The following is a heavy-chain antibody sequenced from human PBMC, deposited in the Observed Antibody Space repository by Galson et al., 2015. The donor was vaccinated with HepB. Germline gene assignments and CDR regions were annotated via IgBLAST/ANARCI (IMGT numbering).Heavy chain of an antibody. V-gene: IGHV1-18*01. CDR3: ARDPSRSMGGQRRDY. J-gene: IGHJ4*02. Sequence: SVKVSCAASGYTFTNSGISWVRQAPGKGLEWMGRISGVSGNTACAEKVQGRVTMTTESATTTAYLELGSLRTEDTAVYYCARDPSRSMGGQRRDYWGQGTLVTVSS. CDR1: GYTFTNSG. D-gene: IGHD2-15*01. CDR2: ISGVSGNT.